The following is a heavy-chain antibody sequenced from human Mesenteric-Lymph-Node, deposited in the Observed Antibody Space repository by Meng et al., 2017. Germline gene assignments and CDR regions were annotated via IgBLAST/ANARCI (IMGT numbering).Heavy chain of an antibody. D-gene: IGHD5-18*01. CDR2: IYYSGST. V-gene: IGHV4-31*03. CDR3: ARGGYHSFDY. J-gene: IGHJ4*02. CDR1: CGYNSSGGYD. Sequence: ESSPVLVKPSPALSRTSHFSCGYNSSGGYDWSWIRLHPGKGREWIGYIYYSGSTYYNPSLKSRVTISVDTSKNQFSLKLSSVTAADTAVDYCARGGYHSFDYWGQGTLVTVSS.